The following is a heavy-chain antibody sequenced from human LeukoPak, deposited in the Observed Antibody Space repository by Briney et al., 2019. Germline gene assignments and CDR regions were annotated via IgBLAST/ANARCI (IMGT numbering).Heavy chain of an antibody. J-gene: IGHJ6*03. V-gene: IGHV3-30*02. D-gene: IGHD2-2*03. Sequence: GGSLRLSCAASGFTFSSYGMHWVRQAPGKGLEWVAFIRYDGSNKYYADSVKGRFTISRDNSKNTLYLQMNSLRAEDTAVYYCAKDKQLDYYYYYMDVWGKGTTVTISS. CDR1: GFTFSSYG. CDR3: AKDKQLDYYYYYMDV. CDR2: IRYDGSNK.